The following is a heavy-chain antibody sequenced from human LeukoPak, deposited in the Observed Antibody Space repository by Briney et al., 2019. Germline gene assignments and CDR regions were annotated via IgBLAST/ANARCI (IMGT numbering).Heavy chain of an antibody. CDR3: ARDDYGGNSFPEYYFDY. CDR2: IYYSGST. Sequence: SETLSLTCTVSGGSISSYYWSWIRQPPGEGLEWIGYIYYSGSTNYNPSLKSRVTISVDTSKNQFSLKLSSVTAADTAVYYCARDDYGGNSFPEYYFDYWGQGTLVTVPS. J-gene: IGHJ4*02. V-gene: IGHV4-59*01. D-gene: IGHD4-23*01. CDR1: GGSISSYY.